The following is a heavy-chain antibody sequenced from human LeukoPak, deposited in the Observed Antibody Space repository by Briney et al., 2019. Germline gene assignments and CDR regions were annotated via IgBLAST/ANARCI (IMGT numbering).Heavy chain of an antibody. CDR1: GFTFSSYA. Sequence: TGGSLRLSCAASGFTFSSYAMTWVRQAPGKGLEWVSAISGSGSSTYYADSVRGRFTISRDNAKDSLFLQMNGLTADDTAVYYCARRGLDSYFDYWGQGSLVVVSS. CDR2: ISGSGSST. J-gene: IGHJ4*02. V-gene: IGHV3-23*01. CDR3: ARRGLDSYFDY.